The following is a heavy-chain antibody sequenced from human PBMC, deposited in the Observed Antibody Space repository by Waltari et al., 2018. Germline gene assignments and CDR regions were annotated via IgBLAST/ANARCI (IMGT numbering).Heavy chain of an antibody. CDR3: ARLAPRTYRSPVPGRHYYYGMDV. V-gene: IGHV3-74*01. CDR2: ISNDGTSI. CDR1: GFRFSNYW. Sequence: EEQLLESGGGLVQPGDSLRLSCAASGFRFSNYWMNWVRQAPGKGLGWVARISNDGTSISYADSVKGRFTISRDNAKNTLYLQMKRLRAEDTAVYYCARLAPRTYRSPVPGRHYYYGMDVWGQGTTVTVSS. D-gene: IGHD3-10*01. J-gene: IGHJ6*02.